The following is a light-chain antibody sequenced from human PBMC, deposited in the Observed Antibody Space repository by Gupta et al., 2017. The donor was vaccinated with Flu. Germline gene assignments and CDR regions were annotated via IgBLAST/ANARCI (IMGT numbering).Light chain of an antibody. CDR2: SSY. V-gene: IGLV1-44*01. Sequence: QSVLTQPPSASGTPGQRVTISCSGSSSNIGSNTVNWYQQLPGPAPKFLIFSSYQRPSGVPDRFSGSKSGTSASLAISGLQAEDEADYYCAAWDDSLNGWVFGGGTKLTVL. CDR3: AAWDDSLNGWV. J-gene: IGLJ3*02. CDR1: SSNIGSNT.